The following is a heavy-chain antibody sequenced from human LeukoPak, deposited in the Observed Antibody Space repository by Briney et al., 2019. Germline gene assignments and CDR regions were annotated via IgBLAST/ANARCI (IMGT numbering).Heavy chain of an antibody. CDR2: ISGSDGTT. V-gene: IGHV3-23*01. J-gene: IGHJ4*02. Sequence: GGSRRLSCAASGFTFRNYVMNWVRQAPGKGLEWVSDISGSDGTTFYADSVKGGFTISRDNSRKTLYLQMNSLKAEVTSLYYCTKRIVGAGIYYIDFWGQGTVVTVSS. D-gene: IGHD3-10*01. CDR3: TKRIVGAGIYYIDF. CDR1: GFTFRNYV.